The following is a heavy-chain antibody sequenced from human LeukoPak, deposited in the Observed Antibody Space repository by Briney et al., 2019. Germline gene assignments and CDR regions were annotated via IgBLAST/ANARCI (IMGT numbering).Heavy chain of an antibody. CDR2: IRSKAYGGTT. CDR1: GFTFGDYA. J-gene: IGHJ6*03. V-gene: IGHV3-49*03. D-gene: IGHD6-19*01. Sequence: GGSLRLSCTASGFTFGDYAMSWFRQAPGKGLEWVGFIRSKAYGGTTEYAASVKGRFTISRDDSKSIAYLQMNSLKTEDTAVYYCTRGSSGWPYYYYYYMDVWGKGTTVTVSS. CDR3: TRGSSGWPYYYYYYMDV.